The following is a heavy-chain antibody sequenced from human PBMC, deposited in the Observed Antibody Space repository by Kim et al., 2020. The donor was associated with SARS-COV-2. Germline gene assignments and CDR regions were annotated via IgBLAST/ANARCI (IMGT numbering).Heavy chain of an antibody. CDR3: ARGGYSGYVIYYFDY. J-gene: IGHJ4*02. V-gene: IGHV4-34*01. D-gene: IGHD5-12*01. Sequence: PSLKSRVTISVDTSKNQFSLKLSSVTAADTAVYYCARGGYSGYVIYYFDYWGQGTLVTVSS.